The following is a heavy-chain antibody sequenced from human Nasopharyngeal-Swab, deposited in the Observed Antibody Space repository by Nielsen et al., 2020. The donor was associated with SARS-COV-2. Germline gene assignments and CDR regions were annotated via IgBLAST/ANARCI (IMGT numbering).Heavy chain of an antibody. J-gene: IGHJ6*02. CDR3: ARKMYYFHAMDV. Sequence: WIRQPPGKGPGVACTLFSTGEPSYSSSLKRRLTVSEDTSKSQVVLTMTNMDPADTATYYCARKMYYFHAMDVWGQGTTVTVSS. D-gene: IGHD5-24*01. V-gene: IGHV2-26*01. CDR2: FSTGEP.